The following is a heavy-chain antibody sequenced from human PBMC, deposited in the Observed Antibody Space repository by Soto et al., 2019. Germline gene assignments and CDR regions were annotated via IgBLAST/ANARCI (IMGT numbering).Heavy chain of an antibody. CDR1: GFTFSSYA. CDR2: SSGSGGST. D-gene: IGHD3-3*01. CDR3: AKLGYYDFWSGYPPFDY. V-gene: IGHV3-23*01. Sequence: EVQLLQSGGGLVQPGGSLRLSCAASGFTFSSYAMSWVRQAPGKGLEWVSASSGSGGSTYYAHSVKGRFSISRDNSKDTLYLQMNSQGAEDTAVYYCAKLGYYDFWSGYPPFDYWCEGRLVPVSS. J-gene: IGHJ4*02.